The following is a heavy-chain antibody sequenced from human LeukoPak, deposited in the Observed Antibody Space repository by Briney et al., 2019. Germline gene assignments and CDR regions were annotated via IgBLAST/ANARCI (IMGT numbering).Heavy chain of an antibody. J-gene: IGHJ6*02. CDR3: ARDRSPITIFGVVITYDYYYYYGMDV. CDR2: INTNTGNP. CDR1: GYTFTSYA. D-gene: IGHD3-3*01. V-gene: IGHV7-4-1*02. Sequence: ASVKVSCKASGYTFTSYAMNWVRQAPGQGLEWMGWINTNTGNPTYAQGFTGRFVFSLDTSVSTAYLQISSLRAEDTAAYYCARDRSPITIFGVVITYDYYYYYGMDVWGQGTTVTVSS.